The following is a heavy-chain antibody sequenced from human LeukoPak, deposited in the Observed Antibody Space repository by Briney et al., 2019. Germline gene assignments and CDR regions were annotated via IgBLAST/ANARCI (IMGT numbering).Heavy chain of an antibody. CDR2: INPNSGGT. J-gene: IGHJ6*03. Sequence: GASVKVSCKASGYTFTGYYMHWVRQAPGQGLEWMGWINPNSGGTNYAQKFQGRVSMTRDTSISTAYMELSSLRSEDTAVYYCARVVTVFGVVEEHYYYYYMDVWGKGTTVTVSS. V-gene: IGHV1-2*02. CDR1: GYTFTGYY. D-gene: IGHD3-3*01. CDR3: ARVVTVFGVVEEHYYYYYMDV.